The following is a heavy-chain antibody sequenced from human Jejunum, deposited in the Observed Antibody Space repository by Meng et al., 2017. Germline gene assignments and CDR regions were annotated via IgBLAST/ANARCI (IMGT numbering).Heavy chain of an antibody. Sequence: GGSLRLSCAASGFTVNSKYMSWARQAPGKGLEWVSVIYTGGTAYYADSVKGRFTISRDNSKNTLYLQMKSLKPEDTGVYYCAREITASYGDAFDVWGQGTMVTVSS. CDR1: GFTVNSKY. J-gene: IGHJ3*01. V-gene: IGHV3-66*02. D-gene: IGHD1-26*01. CDR3: AREITASYGDAFDV. CDR2: IYTGGTA.